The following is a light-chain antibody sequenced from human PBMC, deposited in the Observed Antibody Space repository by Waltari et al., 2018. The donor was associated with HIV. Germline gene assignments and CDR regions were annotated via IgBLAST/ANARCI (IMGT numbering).Light chain of an antibody. CDR2: EVS. V-gene: IGLV2-14*01. CDR3: SSYTSSSTVV. J-gene: IGLJ2*01. Sequence: QSALTQPASVSRSPGPSTTIPCPGTSSDVGGYNYVYWYQQHPGKAPKLMIYEVSNRPSGVSKRFSGSKSGNTASMTISGLQAEDEADYYCSSYTSSSTVVFGGGTKLTVL. CDR1: SSDVGGYNY.